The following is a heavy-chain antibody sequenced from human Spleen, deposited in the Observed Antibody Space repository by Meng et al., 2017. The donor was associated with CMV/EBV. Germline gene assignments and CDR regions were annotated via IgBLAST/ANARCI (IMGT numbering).Heavy chain of an antibody. CDR3: ARMGYSNYFPYYYGMDV. J-gene: IGHJ6*02. Sequence: GESLKISCAASGFTFSDYSLNWVRQAPGKGLEWVSVIYSGGSTCYADSVKGRFTISRDNSKNTLYLQMNSLRAEDTAVYYCARMGYSNYFPYYYGMDVWGQGTTVTVSS. CDR1: GFTFSDYS. D-gene: IGHD4-11*01. CDR2: IYSGGST. V-gene: IGHV3-66*02.